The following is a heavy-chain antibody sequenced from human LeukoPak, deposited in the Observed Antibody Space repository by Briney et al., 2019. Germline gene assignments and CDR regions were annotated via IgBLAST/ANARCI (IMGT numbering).Heavy chain of an antibody. CDR3: ARESRHGGDFDY. J-gene: IGHJ4*02. Sequence: ASVKVSCKASGHTLTSYGFSWVRQAPGQGLEWMGWISAYNGDRKYEQRLQGRVTLTTDTSTSTAYMELRSLISDDTAVYYCARESRHGGDFDYWGQGTLVTVSS. D-gene: IGHD2-21*01. V-gene: IGHV1-18*01. CDR1: GHTLTSYG. CDR2: ISAYNGDR.